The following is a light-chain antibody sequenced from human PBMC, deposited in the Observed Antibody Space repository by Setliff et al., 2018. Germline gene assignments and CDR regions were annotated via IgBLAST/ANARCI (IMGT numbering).Light chain of an antibody. J-gene: IGLJ1*01. Sequence: QSALTQPRSVSGSPGQSVTISCTGTSSDAGGYNFVSWYQQHPGKAPQLIIFEVSRRPSGVPDRFSGSKSDNTASLTVSGLQADDEADYYCSSYAGNYHYVFGTGTKVTVL. CDR1: SSDAGGYNF. V-gene: IGLV2-11*01. CDR2: EVS. CDR3: SSYAGNYHYV.